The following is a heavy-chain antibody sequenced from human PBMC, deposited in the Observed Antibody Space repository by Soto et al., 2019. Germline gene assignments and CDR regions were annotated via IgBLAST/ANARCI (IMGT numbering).Heavy chain of an antibody. V-gene: IGHV3-30*18. J-gene: IGHJ3*02. CDR2: ISYDGSNK. CDR1: GFTFSSYG. D-gene: IGHD5-18*01. CDR3: AKDLSYGFDDAFDI. Sequence: GGSLRLSCAASGFTFSSYGMHWVRQAPGKGLEWVAVISYDGSNKYYADSVKGRFTISRDNSKNTLYLQMNSLRAEDTAVYYCAKDLSYGFDDAFDIWGQGTMVTVPS.